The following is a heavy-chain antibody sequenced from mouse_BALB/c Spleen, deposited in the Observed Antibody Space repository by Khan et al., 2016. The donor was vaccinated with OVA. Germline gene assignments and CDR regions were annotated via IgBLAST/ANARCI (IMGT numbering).Heavy chain of an antibody. CDR3: TTGWGYAMDY. CDR1: GFNIRHYY. D-gene: IGHD4-1*01. CDR2: IDPDNGDT. V-gene: IGHV14-4*02. J-gene: IGHJ4*01. Sequence: EVQLQQSGADLVRSGASVKLSCIASGFNIRHYYLHWVKQRPEQGLEWIGWIDPDNGDTEYDPMFQGKATMTADTSSNTAYLQLSSLTSEDTAVYYCTTGWGYAMDYWGQGTSVTVSS.